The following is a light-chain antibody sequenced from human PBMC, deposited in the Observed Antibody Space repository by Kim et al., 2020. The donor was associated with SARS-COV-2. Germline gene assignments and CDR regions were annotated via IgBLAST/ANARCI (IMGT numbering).Light chain of an antibody. CDR2: AKN. CDR1: SLRTYY. CDR3: NSRDTSAGVRDYV. V-gene: IGLV3-19*01. Sequence: SSELTQDPAVSVALGQTVTITCQGESLRTYYASWYKQKAGQAPILLIYAKNNRPSGIPDRFSGARSGDTASLTISGAQEEDEGDYYCNSRDTSAGVRDYVFGTGTKVTVL. J-gene: IGLJ1*01.